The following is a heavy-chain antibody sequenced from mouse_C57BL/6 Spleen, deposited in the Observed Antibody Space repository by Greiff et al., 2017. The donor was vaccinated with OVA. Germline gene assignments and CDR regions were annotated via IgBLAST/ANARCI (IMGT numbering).Heavy chain of an antibody. V-gene: IGHV1-80*01. J-gene: IGHJ4*01. CDR2: IYPGDGDT. D-gene: IGHD2-12*01. CDR3: ARGGDDEAMDY. Sequence: VQLVESGAELVKPGASVKISCKASGYAFSSYWMHWVKQRPGKGLEWIGQIYPGDGDTNYNGKFKGKATLTADKSSSTAYMQLSSLTSEDSAVYFCARGGDDEAMDYWGQGTSVTVSS. CDR1: GYAFSSYW.